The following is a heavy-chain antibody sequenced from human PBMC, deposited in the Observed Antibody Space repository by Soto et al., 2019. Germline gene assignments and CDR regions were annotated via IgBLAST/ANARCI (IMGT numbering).Heavy chain of an antibody. CDR2: IIPIFGTA. CDR1: GGTFSRYA. CDR3: AREGVITMVRGVDYYYGMDV. D-gene: IGHD3-10*01. J-gene: IGHJ6*02. V-gene: IGHV1-69*12. Sequence: QVQLVQSGAEVKKPGSSVKVSCKASGGTFSRYAISWVRQAPGQGLEWMGGIIPIFGTANYAQKFQGRVTITADESTSTAYMELSSLRSEDTAVYYCAREGVITMVRGVDYYYGMDVWGQGTTVTVSS.